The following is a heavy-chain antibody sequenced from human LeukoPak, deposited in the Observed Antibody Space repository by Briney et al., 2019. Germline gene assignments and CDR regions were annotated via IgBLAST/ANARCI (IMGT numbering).Heavy chain of an antibody. V-gene: IGHV3-21*01. Sequence: GGSLRLSCAASGFTFSSYSMNWVRQAPGKGLEWVSSISSSSSYIYYADSVKGRFTISRDSAKNSLYLQMNSLRAEDTAVYYCARVKDSSGGMDVWGQGTTVTVSS. J-gene: IGHJ6*02. CDR1: GFTFSSYS. CDR2: ISSSSSYI. CDR3: ARVKDSSGGMDV. D-gene: IGHD6-19*01.